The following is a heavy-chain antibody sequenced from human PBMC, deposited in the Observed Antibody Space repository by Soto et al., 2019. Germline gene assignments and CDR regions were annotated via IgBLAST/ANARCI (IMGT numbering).Heavy chain of an antibody. Sequence: SETLSLTCTVSGGSISSGGYYWSWIRQHPGKGLEWIGYIYYSGSTYYNPSLKSRVTISVDTSKNQFSLKLSSVTAADTAVYYCARDQGIAVAVFDYWGQGTLVTVSS. CDR3: ARDQGIAVAVFDY. D-gene: IGHD6-19*01. J-gene: IGHJ4*02. CDR1: GGSISSGGYY. V-gene: IGHV4-31*03. CDR2: IYYSGST.